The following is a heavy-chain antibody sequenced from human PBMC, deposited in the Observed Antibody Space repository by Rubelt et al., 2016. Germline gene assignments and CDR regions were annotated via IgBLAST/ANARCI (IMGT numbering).Heavy chain of an antibody. V-gene: IGHV3-23*04. Sequence: EVQLVESGGGLVQPGGSLRLSCAASGFTFRNYVMSWVRQAPGKGLEWVSAIINSGASTYYTGSVKGRFTISRDNSKHPLYLQMDSLRADDTAVYYCVRDSSGYLGPLDYWGQGTLVTVSS. CDR3: VRDSSGYLGPLDY. J-gene: IGHJ4*02. D-gene: IGHD3-22*01. CDR1: GFTFRNYV. CDR2: IINSGAST.